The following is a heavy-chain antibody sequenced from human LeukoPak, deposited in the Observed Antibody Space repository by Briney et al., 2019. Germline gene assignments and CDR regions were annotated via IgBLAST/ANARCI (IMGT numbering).Heavy chain of an antibody. J-gene: IGHJ5*02. V-gene: IGHV3-15*01. CDR2: IKSKTDGGTT. CDR1: GFTFSNAW. Sequence: GGSLRLSCAASGFTFSNAWMSWVRQAPGKGLEWVGRIKSKTDGGTTDYAAPVKGRFTISRDDSKNTLYLQMNSLKTEDTAVYYCTTSQYYYDSSGYYYTGFDPWGQGTLVTVSS. D-gene: IGHD3-22*01. CDR3: TTSQYYYDSSGYYYTGFDP.